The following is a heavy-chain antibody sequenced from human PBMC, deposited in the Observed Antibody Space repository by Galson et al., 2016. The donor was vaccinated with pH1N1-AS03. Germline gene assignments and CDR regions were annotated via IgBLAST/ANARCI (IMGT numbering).Heavy chain of an antibody. CDR1: GHIFANYW. D-gene: IGHD6-6*01. CDR3: ASSRIAAHTYYYHGIDV. V-gene: IGHV5-51*01. Sequence: QSGAEVKKPGESLKISRKGSGHIFANYWIGWVRQTPGKGLEWMGLIYPGDSDTRYSPSFQDQVTISADKSLSTAYLQWSSLKASDTAMYYCASSRIAAHTYYYHGIDVWGQGTTVTVSS. CDR2: IYPGDSDT. J-gene: IGHJ6*02.